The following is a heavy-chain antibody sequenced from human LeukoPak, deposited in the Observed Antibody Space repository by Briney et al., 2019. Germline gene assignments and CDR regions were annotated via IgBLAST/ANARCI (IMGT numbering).Heavy chain of an antibody. CDR2: INPNSGGT. CDR1: GYTFTAYY. V-gene: IGHV1-2*02. CDR3: ARGDHYDILTGYQTPSHLSDY. D-gene: IGHD3-9*01. Sequence: ASVKVSCKASGYTFTAYYVHWVRQAPGQGLEWMGWINPNSGGTNYAQKFQGRVTMTRDTSISTAYMELSRLRSDDTAVYYCARGDHYDILTGYQTPSHLSDYWGQGNLVTVSS. J-gene: IGHJ4*02.